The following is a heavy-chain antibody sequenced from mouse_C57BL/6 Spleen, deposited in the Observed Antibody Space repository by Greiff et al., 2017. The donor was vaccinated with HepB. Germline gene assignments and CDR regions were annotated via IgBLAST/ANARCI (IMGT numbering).Heavy chain of an antibody. CDR2: INPNNGGT. Sequence: VQLQQSGPELVKPGASVKISCKASGYTFTDYYMNWVKQSHGKSLEWIGDINPNNGGTSYNQKFKGKATLTVDKSSSTAYMELRSLTSEDSAVYYCARKPSYYYAMDYWGQGTSVTVSS. J-gene: IGHJ4*01. CDR1: GYTFTDYY. CDR3: ARKPSYYYAMDY. D-gene: IGHD6-1*01. V-gene: IGHV1-26*01.